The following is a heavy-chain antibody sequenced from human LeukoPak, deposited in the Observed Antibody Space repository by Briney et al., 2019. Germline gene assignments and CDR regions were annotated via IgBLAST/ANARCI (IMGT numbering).Heavy chain of an antibody. CDR2: ISAYNGNT. D-gene: IGHD3-10*01. CDR1: GYTFTSYG. Sequence: ASVKVSCKASGYTFTSYGISWVRQAPGQGLEWMGWISAYNGNTNYAQELQGRVTMTTDTSTSTAYMELRSLRSDDTAVYYCASTRVLLWFGESLGHYGMDVWGQGTTVTVSS. CDR3: ASTRVLLWFGESLGHYGMDV. V-gene: IGHV1-18*01. J-gene: IGHJ6*02.